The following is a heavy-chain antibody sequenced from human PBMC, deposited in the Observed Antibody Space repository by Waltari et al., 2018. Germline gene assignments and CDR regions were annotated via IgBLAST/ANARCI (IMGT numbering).Heavy chain of an antibody. CDR3: ARDRGDGYNYEFVD. V-gene: IGHV3-53*01. D-gene: IGHD5-12*01. J-gene: IGHJ4*02. CDR1: GFTVSSNY. CDR2: IYSGGST. Sequence: EVQLVESGGGLIQPGGSLRLSCAASGFTVSSNYMSWVRQARGKGLEWVSGIYSGGSTSYADSVKGRFTISRDNSKNPLYLQMNSRRAEDSAVYYCARDRGDGYNYEFVDWGQGTLVTVSS.